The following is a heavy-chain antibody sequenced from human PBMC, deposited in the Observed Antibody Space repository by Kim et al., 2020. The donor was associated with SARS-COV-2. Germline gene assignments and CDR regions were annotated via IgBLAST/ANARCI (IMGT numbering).Heavy chain of an antibody. CDR3: ARLGFYYYGMDV. V-gene: IGHV5-51*01. D-gene: IGHD3-16*01. J-gene: IGHJ6*02. Sequence: SPSFQGQVTISADNSISTAYLQWSSLKASDTAMYYCARLGFYYYGMDVWGQGTTVTVSS.